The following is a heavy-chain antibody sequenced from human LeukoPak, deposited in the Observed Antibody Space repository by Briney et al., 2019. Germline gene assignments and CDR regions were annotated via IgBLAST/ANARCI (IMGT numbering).Heavy chain of an antibody. D-gene: IGHD3-22*01. J-gene: IGHJ4*02. V-gene: IGHV4-61*02. CDR1: GGSISGGSYY. CDR3: ARDGDSSGYLDY. Sequence: PSQTLSLTCTVSGGSISGGSYYWSWLRQPAGKGLEWIGRIYTSGSTNYNPSLKSRVTISVDTSKNQFSLKLSSETAADTAVYYCARDGDSSGYLDYWGQGTLVTVSS. CDR2: IYTSGST.